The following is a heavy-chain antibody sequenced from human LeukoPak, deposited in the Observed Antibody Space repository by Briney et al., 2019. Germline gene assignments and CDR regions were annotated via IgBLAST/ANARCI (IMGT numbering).Heavy chain of an antibody. CDR3: ARDVGYCSGGSCYSWIY. CDR1: GFTFSSYS. D-gene: IGHD2-15*01. V-gene: IGHV3-21*01. J-gene: IGHJ4*02. CDR2: ISSSSYI. Sequence: GGSLRLSCAASGFTFSSYSMNWVRQAPGKGLEWVSSISSSSYIYYADSVKGRFTISRDNAKNSLYLQMNSLRAEDTAVYYCARDVGYCSGGSCYSWIYWGQGTLVTVSS.